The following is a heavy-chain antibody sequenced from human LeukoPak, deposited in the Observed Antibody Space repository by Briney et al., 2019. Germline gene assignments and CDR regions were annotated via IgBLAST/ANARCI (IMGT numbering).Heavy chain of an antibody. Sequence: PSETLSLTCSVSIGSISSSKWCWWVRQPPVKGLVWGGEIYFNGTTNYNQYFTSRVTMSVDRSRNQFYLKLNCVTAADTAAYYCARQKWEQQGRDYSFNGLDVWGPGTTVIVSS. V-gene: IGHV4-4*02. CDR1: IGSISSSKW. D-gene: IGHD1/OR15-1a*01. J-gene: IGHJ6*02. CDR3: ARQKWEQQGRDYSFNGLDV. CDR2: IYFNGTT.